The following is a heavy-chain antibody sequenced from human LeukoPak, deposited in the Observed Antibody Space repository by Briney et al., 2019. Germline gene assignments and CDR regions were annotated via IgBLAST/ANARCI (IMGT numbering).Heavy chain of an antibody. J-gene: IGHJ6*02. V-gene: IGHV3-23*01. CDR2: ISGSGGST. D-gene: IGHD3-10*01. CDR3: AKDLNPSRRRRLLWFGEPRRAHTAYYYGMDV. CDR1: GFTFSDYY. Sequence: GGSLRLSCAASGFTFSDYYMSWIRQAPGKGLEWVSAISGSGGSTYYADSVKGRFTISRDNSKNTLYLQMNSLRAEDTAVYYCAKDLNPSRRRRLLWFGEPRRAHTAYYYGMDVWGQGTTVTVSS.